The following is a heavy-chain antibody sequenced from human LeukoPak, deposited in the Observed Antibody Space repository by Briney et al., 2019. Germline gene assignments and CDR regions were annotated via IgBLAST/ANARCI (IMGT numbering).Heavy chain of an antibody. CDR1: GGSISSSRYY. V-gene: IGHV4-39*07. CDR3: AREPGGYSSGRTDI. D-gene: IGHD6-19*01. J-gene: IGHJ3*02. Sequence: SETLSLTCTVSGGSISSSRYYWGWIRQPPGKGLEWIGSIHYSGSTYYNPSLKSRVTVSVDTSENQFSLKLSSVTAADTAVYYCAREPGGYSSGRTDIWGQGTMVTVSS. CDR2: IHYSGST.